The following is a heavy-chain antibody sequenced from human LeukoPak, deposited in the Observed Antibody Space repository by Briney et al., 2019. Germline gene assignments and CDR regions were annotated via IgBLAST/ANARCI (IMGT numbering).Heavy chain of an antibody. CDR1: GGSISSHY. Sequence: SETLSLTCTVSGGSISSHYWSWIRQPPGKGLEWIGYIYYSGSTNYNPSLKNRVTISVDTSKNQFSLKLSSVTAADTAVYYCAREGMAVAWFDPWGQGTLVTVSS. D-gene: IGHD6-19*01. J-gene: IGHJ5*02. V-gene: IGHV4-59*11. CDR2: IYYSGST. CDR3: AREGMAVAWFDP.